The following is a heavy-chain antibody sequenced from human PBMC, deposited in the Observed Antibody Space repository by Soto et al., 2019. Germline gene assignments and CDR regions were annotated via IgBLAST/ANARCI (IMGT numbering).Heavy chain of an antibody. CDR2: ISHSGSSI. Sequence: QVQLVESGGGLVKPGGSLRLSCAASGFTFSDYYMSWIRQAPGKGLEWVSYISHSGSSIYYSDSVKGRFTFSMDNAKNSLYLPMNSLRDEDTSVYFCARKKRIYDIWGPETLVTVSS. D-gene: IGHD3-10*01. CDR3: ARKKRIYDI. CDR1: GFTFSDYY. V-gene: IGHV3-11*01. J-gene: IGHJ3*02.